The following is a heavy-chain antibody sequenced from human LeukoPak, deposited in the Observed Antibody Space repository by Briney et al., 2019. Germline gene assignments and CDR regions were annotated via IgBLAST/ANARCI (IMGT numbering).Heavy chain of an antibody. CDR1: GGSISSYY. CDR2: IYYSGST. V-gene: IGHV4-59*01. Sequence: SETLSLTCTVSGGSISSYYWSWIRQPPGKGLEWIGYIYYSGSTNYNPSLKSRVTISVDTSKNQFSLKLSSVTAADPAVYYCARDHGPDYGDYDTHQYYYYGMDVWGQGTTVTVSS. J-gene: IGHJ6*02. CDR3: ARDHGPDYGDYDTHQYYYYGMDV. D-gene: IGHD4-17*01.